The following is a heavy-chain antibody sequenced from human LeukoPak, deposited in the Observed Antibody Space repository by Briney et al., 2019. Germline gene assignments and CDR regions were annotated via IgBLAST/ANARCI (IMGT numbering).Heavy chain of an antibody. CDR3: AKGPPEYCSGGSCHSGRNWIDP. J-gene: IGHJ5*02. CDR1: GYIFSGYY. D-gene: IGHD2-15*01. Sequence: ASVKVSCKASGYIFSGYYMHWLRQAPGQGLEWMGWINPNSGGADYAQKSQGRVTMTRDTSISTAYMALSRLRSDDTAVYYCAKGPPEYCSGGSCHSGRNWIDPWGQGTLVTVPS. CDR2: INPNSGGA. V-gene: IGHV1-2*02.